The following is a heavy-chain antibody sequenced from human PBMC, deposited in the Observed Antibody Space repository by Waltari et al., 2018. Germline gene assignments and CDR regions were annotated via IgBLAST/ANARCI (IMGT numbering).Heavy chain of an antibody. J-gene: IGHJ4*02. CDR1: GFSLSKHA. V-gene: IGHV3-30*15. CDR2: TSPDGFNK. D-gene: IGHD1-1*01. CDR3: ARGGSDRAPLDY. Sequence: QVQLVESGGGVVQSGRSLRLSCAASGFSLSKHAVHWVRQAPGKGLEWVGVTSPDGFNKYYADSVQGRFTISRDRSLQMSALRSEDTAVYYCARGGSDRAPLDYWGRGTLVTVSS.